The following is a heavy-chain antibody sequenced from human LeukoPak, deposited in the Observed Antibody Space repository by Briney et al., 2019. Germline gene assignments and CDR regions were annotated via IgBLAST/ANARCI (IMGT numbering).Heavy chain of an antibody. CDR3: ARDPLGASNAFDI. CDR2: IKQDGSEK. V-gene: IGHV3-7*03. CDR1: GFTFSSYW. Sequence: GGSLRLSCAASGFTFSSYWMSWVRQAPGKGLEWVANIKQDGSEKYYVDSVKGRFTISRDNAKNSLYLQMNSLRAEDTAVYYCARDPLGASNAFDIWGQGTMVTVSS. J-gene: IGHJ3*02. D-gene: IGHD1-26*01.